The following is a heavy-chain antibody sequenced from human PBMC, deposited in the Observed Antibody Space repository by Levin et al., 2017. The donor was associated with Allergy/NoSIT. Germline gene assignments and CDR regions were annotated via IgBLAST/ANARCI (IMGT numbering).Heavy chain of an antibody. Sequence: SGPTLVKPTQTLTLTCTFSGFSLSTSGMSVNWIRPPPGKALEWLARIDWGDDKYYSTSLKTRPTISKDTAKNQVVLTMTNMDPVDTGTYYCARSRRLRGGLGDMHYYHYYGVDVWGQGSTVTVSS. CDR3: ARSRRLRGGLGDMHYYHYYGVDV. CDR2: IDWGDDK. D-gene: IGHD2-15*01. J-gene: IGHJ6*02. V-gene: IGHV2-70*11. CDR1: GFSLSTSGMS.